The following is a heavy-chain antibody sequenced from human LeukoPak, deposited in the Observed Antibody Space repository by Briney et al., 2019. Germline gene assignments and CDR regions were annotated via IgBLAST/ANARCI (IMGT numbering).Heavy chain of an antibody. Sequence: SGGSLRLSCAASGFTFSSYAMHWVRQAPGKGLEWVAVISYDGSNKYYADSVKGRFTISRDNSKNKLYLQMNSLRAEDTAVYYCASNSIAAAGYYFDYWGQGTLVTVSS. CDR1: GFTFSSYA. V-gene: IGHV3-30*01. CDR3: ASNSIAAAGYYFDY. D-gene: IGHD6-13*01. CDR2: ISYDGSNK. J-gene: IGHJ4*02.